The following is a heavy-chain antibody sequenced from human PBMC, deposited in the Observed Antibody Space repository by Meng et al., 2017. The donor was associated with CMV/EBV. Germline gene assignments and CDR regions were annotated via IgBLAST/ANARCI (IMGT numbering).Heavy chain of an antibody. CDR2: IYSGGSST. D-gene: IGHD3-16*01. CDR1: GFTFSSYA. Sequence: GESLKISCAASGFTFSSYAMSWVRQAPGKGLEWVSVIYSGGSSTYYADSVKGRFTISRDNSKNTLYLQMNSLRAEDTAVYYCARDLRVVLGQYNWFDPWGQGTLVTVSS. V-gene: IGHV3-23*03. J-gene: IGHJ5*02. CDR3: ARDLRVVLGQYNWFDP.